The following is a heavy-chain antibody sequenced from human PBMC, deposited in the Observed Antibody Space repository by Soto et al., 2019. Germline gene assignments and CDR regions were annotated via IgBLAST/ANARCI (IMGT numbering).Heavy chain of an antibody. D-gene: IGHD3-16*02. V-gene: IGHV1-69*13. CDR2: IIPIFGTA. Sequence: SVKVSCKASGGTFSSYAISWVRQAPGQGLEWMGGIIPIFGTANYAQKFQGRVTITADESTSTAYMELSSLRSEDTAVYYCARRFNNQSKYRNTGYGLDVWGQGTTVTGSS. CDR3: ARRFNNQSKYRNTGYGLDV. J-gene: IGHJ6*02. CDR1: GGTFSSYA.